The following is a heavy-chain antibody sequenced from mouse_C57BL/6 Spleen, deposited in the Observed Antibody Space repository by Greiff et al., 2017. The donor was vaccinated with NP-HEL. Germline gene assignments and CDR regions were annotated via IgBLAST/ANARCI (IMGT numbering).Heavy chain of an antibody. Sequence: EVKLMESGGDLVKPGGSLKLSCAASGFTFSSYGMSWVRQTPDKRLEWVATISSGGSYTYYPDSVKGRFTISRDNAKNTLYLQMSSLKSEDTAMYYCARQGDSSGGFDYWGQGTTLTVSS. CDR3: ARQGDSSGGFDY. J-gene: IGHJ2*01. V-gene: IGHV5-6*01. CDR1: GFTFSSYG. D-gene: IGHD3-2*02. CDR2: ISSGGSYT.